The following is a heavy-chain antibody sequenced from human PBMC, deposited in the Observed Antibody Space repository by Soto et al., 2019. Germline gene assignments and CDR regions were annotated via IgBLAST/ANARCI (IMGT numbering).Heavy chain of an antibody. V-gene: IGHV6-1*01. CDR1: GDSVSSNSAA. CDR2: TYYRSKWYN. CDR3: ARDKLGVVVVPAAIPYLDY. Sequence: PSQTLSLTCAISGDSVSSNSAAWNWIRQSPSRGLEWLGRTYYRSKWYNDYAVSVKSRITINPDTSKNQFSLQLNSVTPEDTAVYYCARDKLGVVVVPAAIPYLDYWGQGTLVTVSS. J-gene: IGHJ4*02. D-gene: IGHD2-2*01.